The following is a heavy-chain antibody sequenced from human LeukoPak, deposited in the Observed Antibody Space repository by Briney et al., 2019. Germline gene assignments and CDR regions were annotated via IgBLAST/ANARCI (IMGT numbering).Heavy chain of an antibody. CDR1: GGSISSYY. V-gene: IGHV4-59*08. CDR2: IYYSGST. CDR3: ARHLYYGSGSYQTPFDY. Sequence: SETLSLTCTVSGGSISSYYWSWIRQPPGKGLEWIGYIYYSGSTNYNPSLKSRVTISVDTSKNQFSLKLSSVTAADTAVYYCARHLYYGSGSYQTPFDYWGQGTLVTVSS. J-gene: IGHJ4*02. D-gene: IGHD3-10*01.